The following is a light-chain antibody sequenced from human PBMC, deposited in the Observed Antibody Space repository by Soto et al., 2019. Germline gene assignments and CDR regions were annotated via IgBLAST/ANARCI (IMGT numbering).Light chain of an antibody. V-gene: IGLV1-44*01. CDR2: RNN. J-gene: IGLJ2*01. CDR1: NSNIGSNV. Sequence: QSALTQPPSTSGTPGQRVSISCSGSNSNIGSNVVSWFQQLPGAAPKILIYRNNQRAAGVPDRFSASKSGTSASLAISGLQSEDESDYHCATWDDSINGPVFGGGTKLTVL. CDR3: ATWDDSINGPV.